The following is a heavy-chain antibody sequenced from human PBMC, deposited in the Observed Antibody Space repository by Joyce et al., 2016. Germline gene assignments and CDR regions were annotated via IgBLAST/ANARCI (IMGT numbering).Heavy chain of an antibody. V-gene: IGHV4-34*02. J-gene: IGHJ4*02. CDR2: ITNSGAT. Sequence: QVQLQQWGAGLLKTSETLSLTCAVYSGPFSGFFWSWVRQPPGKGLEWIGDITNSGATHYNPYLKSRLTMSVDTSRKEFSLKLSSVTVAETAIYYCARSQWLAPLMYWGQGTPVTVSS. CDR1: SGPFSGFF. CDR3: ARSQWLAPLMY. D-gene: IGHD6-19*01.